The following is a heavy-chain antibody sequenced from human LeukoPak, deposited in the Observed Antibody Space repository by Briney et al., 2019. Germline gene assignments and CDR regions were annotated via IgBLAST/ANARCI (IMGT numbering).Heavy chain of an antibody. V-gene: IGHV3-11*04. CDR3: AREASGNYHVFDS. J-gene: IGHJ4*02. CDR2: ITNTGRST. D-gene: IGHD6-25*01. CDR1: GFSLSTYF. Sequence: PGGSLRLSCEASGFSLSTYFMSWIRQAPGKGLEWVSYITNTGRSTNYADAVKDRFTISRDNAKQSVYLEMTDLRAEDTAVYYCAREASGNYHVFDSWGQGTLVTVSS.